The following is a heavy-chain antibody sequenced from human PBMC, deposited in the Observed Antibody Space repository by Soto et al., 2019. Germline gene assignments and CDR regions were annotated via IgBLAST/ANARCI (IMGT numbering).Heavy chain of an antibody. D-gene: IGHD1-20*01. J-gene: IGHJ4*02. V-gene: IGHV3-23*01. CDR3: AKSLGDTWSEYYFDH. CDR2: ISGTGGST. Sequence: EVQVLESGGDLVQPGGSLRLSCAASGFAFSTFSMSWVRQAPGKGLEWVSGISGTGGSTYYADSVKGRFTISRDNWKNTLYLQMNSLSAEETAVYYCAKSLGDTWSEYYFDHWGQGTLVTVSS. CDR1: GFAFSTFS.